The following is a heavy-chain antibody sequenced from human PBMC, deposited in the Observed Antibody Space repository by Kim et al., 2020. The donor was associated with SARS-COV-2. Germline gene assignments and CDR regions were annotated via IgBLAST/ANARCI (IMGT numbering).Heavy chain of an antibody. Sequence: DTRYTPSFQGKFTTAADKASSTAYLQWSSLKASDTAMYYCARGGDWGFDYWGQGTLVTVSS. J-gene: IGHJ4*02. D-gene: IGHD2-21*02. CDR3: ARGGDWGFDY. V-gene: IGHV5-51*01. CDR2: DT.